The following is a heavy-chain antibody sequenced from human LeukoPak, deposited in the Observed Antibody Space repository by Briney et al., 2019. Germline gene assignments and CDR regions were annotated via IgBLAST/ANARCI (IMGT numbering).Heavy chain of an antibody. CDR3: AKDGLYCSGGSCYADAFDI. D-gene: IGHD2-15*01. CDR2: ISGSGGST. V-gene: IGHV3-23*01. J-gene: IGHJ3*02. Sequence: GGSLRLSCAASGFTFSGFAMTWVRQAPGKGLEWVSTISGSGGSTYYADSVKGRFTISRDNSKNTLYLQMNSLRAEDTAVYYCAKDGLYCSGGSCYADAFDIWGQGTMVTVSS. CDR1: GFTFSGFA.